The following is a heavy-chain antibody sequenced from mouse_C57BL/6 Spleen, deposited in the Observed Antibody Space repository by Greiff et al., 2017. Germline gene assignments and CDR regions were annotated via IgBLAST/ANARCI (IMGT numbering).Heavy chain of an antibody. D-gene: IGHD4-1*01. CDR1: GYTFTSYW. V-gene: IGHV1-64*01. J-gene: IGHJ3*01. Sequence: QVQLQQPGAELVKPGASVKLSCKASGYTFTSYWMHWVKQRPGQGLEWIGMIHPNSGSTNYNEKFKSKATLTVDKSSSTAYMQLSSLTSEDSTVDYCAKWEDWDNAYWGEEGLVSVSA. CDR2: IHPNSGST. CDR3: AKWEDWDNAY.